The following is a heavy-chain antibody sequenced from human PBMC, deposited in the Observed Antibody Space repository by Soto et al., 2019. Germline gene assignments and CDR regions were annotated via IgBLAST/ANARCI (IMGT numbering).Heavy chain of an antibody. D-gene: IGHD3-3*01. V-gene: IGHV3-30*18. CDR2: ISYDGSNK. Sequence: GGSLRLSCAASGFTFSSYGMHWVRQAPGKGLEWVAVISYDGSNKYYADSVKGRFTISRDNSKNTLYLQMNSLRAEDTAVYYCAKDRSPDYDFWSGYYDYFDYWGQGTLVTVSS. CDR3: AKDRSPDYDFWSGYYDYFDY. J-gene: IGHJ4*02. CDR1: GFTFSSYG.